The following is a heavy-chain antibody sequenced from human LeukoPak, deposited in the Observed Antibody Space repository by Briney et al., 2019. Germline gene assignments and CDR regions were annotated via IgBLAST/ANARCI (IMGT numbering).Heavy chain of an antibody. CDR1: GFTFSSYA. J-gene: IGHJ1*01. V-gene: IGHV3-23*01. CDR2: ISGSSGST. Sequence: GGSLRLSCAVSGFTFSSYAISWVRQAPGKGLEWVSAISGSSGSTYYADPVKGRFTISRDNSKNTLYLQMNSLRAEDTAVYYCALLGYCSGDICYSTDFLGYVQHWGQGTLVTVSS. CDR3: ALLGYCSGDICYSTDFLGYVQH. D-gene: IGHD2-15*01.